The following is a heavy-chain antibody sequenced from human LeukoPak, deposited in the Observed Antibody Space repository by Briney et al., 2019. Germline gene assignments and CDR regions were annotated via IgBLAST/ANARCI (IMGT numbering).Heavy chain of an antibody. CDR2: INPSGGST. CDR1: GYTFTTYD. V-gene: IGHV1-46*01. Sequence: ASVKVSCKASGYTFTTYDMHWVRQAPGQGLEWMGIINPSGGSTTYGQKVQGRVTMTRDTSTSTLYMELSSLRSEDTAVYYCTRRYCGGGTCYLDYWGQGTLVTVSS. D-gene: IGHD2-15*01. J-gene: IGHJ4*02. CDR3: TRRYCGGGTCYLDY.